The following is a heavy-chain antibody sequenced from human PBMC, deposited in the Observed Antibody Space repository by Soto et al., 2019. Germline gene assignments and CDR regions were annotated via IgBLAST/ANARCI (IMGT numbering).Heavy chain of an antibody. CDR1: GFTFSNYV. Sequence: SLRLSCAASGFTFSNYVIHWVRQAPGQGLEWVALISHDGNNKQYGDSVTGRFTISRDNSKNTLSLQMDTLRAEDTAVYYCAREDESSGYAGTFHHWGQGT. V-gene: IGHV3-30-3*01. J-gene: IGHJ1*01. CDR3: AREDESSGYAGTFHH. CDR2: ISHDGNNK. D-gene: IGHD3-22*01.